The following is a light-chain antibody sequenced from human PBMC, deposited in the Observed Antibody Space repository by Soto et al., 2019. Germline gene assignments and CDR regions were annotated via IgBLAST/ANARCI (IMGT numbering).Light chain of an antibody. CDR2: LGS. V-gene: IGKV2-28*01. CDR1: QNLLHSNGYNY. J-gene: IGKJ4*01. CDR3: MQSLQTPLT. Sequence: EIVMTQSPLSLPVTSGEPASISCRSSQNLLHSNGYNYLDWYLQKPGQSPQLLIFLGSNRASGVPDRFSGSGSGTDFTLKISRVEAEDVGVYYCMQSLQTPLTFGGGTKGESK.